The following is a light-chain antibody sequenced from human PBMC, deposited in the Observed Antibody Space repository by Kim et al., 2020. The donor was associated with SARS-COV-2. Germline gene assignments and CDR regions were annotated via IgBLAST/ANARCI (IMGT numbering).Light chain of an antibody. CDR2: GKN. CDR3: NSRDSSGPVV. CDR1: SLRSYY. Sequence: SSELTQDPAVSVALGQTVRITCQGDSLRSYYASWYQQKPGQAPVLVIYGKNNRPSGIPDRFSGSSSGNTASLIITVAQAEDEADYYCNSRDSSGPVVFGGGTQLTVL. V-gene: IGLV3-19*01. J-gene: IGLJ2*01.